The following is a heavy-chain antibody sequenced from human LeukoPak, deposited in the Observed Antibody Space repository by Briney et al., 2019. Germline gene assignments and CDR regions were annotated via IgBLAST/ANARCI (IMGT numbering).Heavy chain of an antibody. J-gene: IGHJ3*02. Sequence: PGGSLRLSCAASGFTFSSYAMHWVRQAPGKGLERVAVISYDGSNKYYADSVKGRFTISRDNSKNTLYLQMNSLRAEDTAVYYCARDGLELRAFDIWGQGTMVTVSS. V-gene: IGHV3-30-3*01. D-gene: IGHD1-7*01. CDR3: ARDGLELRAFDI. CDR1: GFTFSSYA. CDR2: ISYDGSNK.